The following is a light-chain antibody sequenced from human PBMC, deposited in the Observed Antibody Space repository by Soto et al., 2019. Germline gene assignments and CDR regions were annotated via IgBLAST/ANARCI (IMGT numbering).Light chain of an antibody. V-gene: IGKV3-15*01. CDR2: GAS. J-gene: IGKJ5*01. CDR1: QSVSSN. CDR3: QQRSNWPSIT. Sequence: EIVLMQSPATLSVSPGERATLSCIASQSVSSNVAWYQQKPGQAPRVLIYGASTRATGISARFSGSGSGTEFTLTISSLQSEDFAVYYCQQRSNWPSITFGQGTRLEIK.